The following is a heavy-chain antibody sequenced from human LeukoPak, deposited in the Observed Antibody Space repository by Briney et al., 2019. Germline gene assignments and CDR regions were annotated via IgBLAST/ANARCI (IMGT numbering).Heavy chain of an antibody. CDR1: GFTFSSYW. CDR3: AKVSLDDIVVVPAADFDY. V-gene: IGHV3-7*01. CDR2: IKQDGSEK. Sequence: PAGSLRLSCAASGFTFSSYWMSWVRQAPGKGLEWVANIKQDGSEKYYVASVKGRFTISRDNAKNSLYLQMHSLTAEDTAVYYCAKVSLDDIVVVPAADFDYWGQGTLVTVSS. J-gene: IGHJ4*02. D-gene: IGHD2-2*01.